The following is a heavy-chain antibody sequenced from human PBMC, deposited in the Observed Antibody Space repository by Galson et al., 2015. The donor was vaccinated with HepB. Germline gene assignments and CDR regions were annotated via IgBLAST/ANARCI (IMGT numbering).Heavy chain of an antibody. Sequence: SLRLSCAASGFTFSNAWMNWVRQAPGKGLEWVGRIKSKTDGGTTDYAAPVKGRFTISRDDSKNTLYLQMNSPKTEDTAVYYCTTGFYDYVWGSYRPGLGAFDIWGQGTMVTVSS. V-gene: IGHV3-15*07. D-gene: IGHD3-16*02. J-gene: IGHJ3*02. CDR2: IKSKTDGGTT. CDR3: TTGFYDYVWGSYRPGLGAFDI. CDR1: GFTFSNAW.